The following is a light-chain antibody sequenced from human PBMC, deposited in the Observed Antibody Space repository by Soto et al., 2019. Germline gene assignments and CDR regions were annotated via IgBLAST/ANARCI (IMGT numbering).Light chain of an antibody. CDR2: DAS. CDR1: ESIRTW. CDR3: QHYNNYPRT. V-gene: IGKV1-5*01. J-gene: IGKJ1*01. Sequence: DIQMAHSRSTLSASGEDRVTLSCPASESIRTWLAWYQHKPGKAPKFLIYDASSLESGVPSRFSGSGSGTEFTLTISNLQPDDLATYFCQHYNNYPRTFGQGTKVDIK.